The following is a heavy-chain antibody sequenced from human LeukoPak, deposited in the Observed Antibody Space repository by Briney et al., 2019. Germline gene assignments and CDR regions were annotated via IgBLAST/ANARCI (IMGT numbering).Heavy chain of an antibody. CDR2: ISYDGSNK. V-gene: IGHV3-30*04. CDR1: GFTFSSYA. D-gene: IGHD5-12*01. J-gene: IGHJ6*03. CDR3: ARDRGYSGYPLWYMDV. Sequence: GGSLRLSCAASGFTFSSYAMHWVRQAPGKGLEWVAVISYDGSNKYYADSVKGRFTISRDNSKNTLYLQMNSLRAEDTAVYYCARDRGYSGYPLWYMDVWGKGTTVTISS.